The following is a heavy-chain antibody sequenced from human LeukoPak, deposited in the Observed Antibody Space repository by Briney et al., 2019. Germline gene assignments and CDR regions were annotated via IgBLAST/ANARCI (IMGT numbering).Heavy chain of an antibody. V-gene: IGHV1-69*05. CDR3: AGVCNTSCYGWFDP. CDR2: IIPIFGTA. CDR1: GGTFSSYA. Sequence: ASVKVSCKASGGTFSSYAISWVRQAPGQGLEWMGGIIPIFGTANYAQKFQGRVTITTDESTSTAYMELSSLRSEDTAVYYCAGVCNTSCYGWFDPWGQGTLVTVSS. D-gene: IGHD2-2*01. J-gene: IGHJ5*02.